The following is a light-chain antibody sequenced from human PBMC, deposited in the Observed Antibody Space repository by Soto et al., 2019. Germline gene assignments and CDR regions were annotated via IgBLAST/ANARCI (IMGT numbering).Light chain of an antibody. J-gene: IGLJ1*01. V-gene: IGLV2-14*01. CDR1: SSDVGGYNY. CDR2: EVS. Sequence: LTQPASVSGSPGQSITISCTGTSSDVGGYNYVSWYQQHPGKAPKLMIYEVSNRPSGVSNRFSGSKSGNTASLTISGLQAEDEADYYCSSCTSSNTHVFGTGTKVTVL. CDR3: SSCTSSNTHV.